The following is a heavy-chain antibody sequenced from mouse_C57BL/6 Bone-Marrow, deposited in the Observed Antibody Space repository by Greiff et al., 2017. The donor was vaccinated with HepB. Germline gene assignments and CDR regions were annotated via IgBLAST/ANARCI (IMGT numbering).Heavy chain of an antibody. J-gene: IGHJ2*01. CDR3: ARGGWDDFDY. CDR2: IYPGGGYT. Sequence: VQLQQSGAELVRPGTSVKMSCKASGYTFTNYWIGWAKQRPGHGLEWIGDIYPGGGYTNYNEKFKGKATLTADKSSSPAYMQFSSLTSEDSAIYYCARGGWDDFDYWGQGTTLTVSS. CDR1: GYTFTNYW. V-gene: IGHV1-63*01. D-gene: IGHD4-1*01.